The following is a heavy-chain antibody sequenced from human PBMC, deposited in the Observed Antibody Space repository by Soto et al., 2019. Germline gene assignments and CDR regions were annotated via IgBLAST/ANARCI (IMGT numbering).Heavy chain of an antibody. V-gene: IGHV2-5*01. Sequence: GSGPTLVNPTQTLTLTCTFSGFSLSTSGVGVGWIRQPPGKALEWLALIYWNDDKRYSPSLESRLTITKDTSKNQVVLTMTNMDPVDTATYYCAHRRSSSRENTNWFDPWGQGTLVTVSS. CDR2: IYWNDDK. D-gene: IGHD6-13*01. CDR1: GFSLSTSGVG. J-gene: IGHJ5*02. CDR3: AHRRSSSRENTNWFDP.